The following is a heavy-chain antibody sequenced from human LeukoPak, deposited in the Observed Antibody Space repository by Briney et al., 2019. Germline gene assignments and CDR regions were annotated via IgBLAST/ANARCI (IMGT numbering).Heavy chain of an antibody. D-gene: IGHD3-22*01. CDR2: MDPNSGNT. Sequence: ASVKVSCKASGYTFTSYDINWVRQATGQGLEWMGWMDPNSGNTGYTQKVQGRVTMTRNTSISTAYMELSSLRSEDTAVYYCARAHSSGFDYWGQGTLVTVSS. J-gene: IGHJ4*02. CDR1: GYTFTSYD. V-gene: IGHV1-8*01. CDR3: ARAHSSGFDY.